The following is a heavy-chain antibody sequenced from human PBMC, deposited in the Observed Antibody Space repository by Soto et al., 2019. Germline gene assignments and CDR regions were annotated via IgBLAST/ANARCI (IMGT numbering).Heavy chain of an antibody. J-gene: IGHJ6*02. Sequence: PGGSLRLSCAASGFTFSSYGMHWVRQAPGKGLEWVAVISYDGSNKYYADSVKGRFTISRDNSKNTLYLQMNSLRAEDTAVYYCATDVYSSQSYYYYGMDVWGQGASFTVSS. V-gene: IGHV3-30*03. CDR1: GFTFSSYG. CDR2: ISYDGSNK. D-gene: IGHD4-4*01. CDR3: ATDVYSSQSYYYYGMDV.